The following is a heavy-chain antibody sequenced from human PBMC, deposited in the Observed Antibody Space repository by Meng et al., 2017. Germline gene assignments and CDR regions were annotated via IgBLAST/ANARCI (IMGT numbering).Heavy chain of an antibody. CDR2: INPNSGGT. CDR1: GYNFIGHY. J-gene: IGHJ4*02. Sequence: QVQLVQSGAEGKMPGPSVNVSFKVSGYNFIGHYLHWVRQAPGQGLEWMGWINPNSGGTSYAQKFQGRVTMNWDTSVSTAFMELTRLKSDDAALYYCARVGVGAPFDYWGQGTLVTVSS. CDR3: ARVGVGAPFDY. D-gene: IGHD3-16*01. V-gene: IGHV1-2*02.